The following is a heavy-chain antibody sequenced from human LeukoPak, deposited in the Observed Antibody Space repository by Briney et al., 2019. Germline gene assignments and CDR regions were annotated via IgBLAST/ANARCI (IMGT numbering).Heavy chain of an antibody. CDR2: IYSGGGT. J-gene: IGHJ4*02. V-gene: IGHV3-53*01. Sequence: GGSLRLSCAASGFTVSSNYMSWARQAPGKGLEWVSVIYSGGGTYYADSVKGRFTISRDNSKNTLYLQMNSLRAEDTAVYYCARDYCSSTSCLFDYWGQGTLSPSPQ. CDR3: ARDYCSSTSCLFDY. CDR1: GFTVSSNY. D-gene: IGHD2-2*01.